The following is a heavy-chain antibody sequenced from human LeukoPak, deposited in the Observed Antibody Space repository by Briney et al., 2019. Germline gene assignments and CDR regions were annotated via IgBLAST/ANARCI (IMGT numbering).Heavy chain of an antibody. J-gene: IGHJ6*02. CDR3: ARGRGWRYGMDV. CDR1: GGSFSTYY. CDR2: IYYSGST. V-gene: IGHV4-59*01. Sequence: PSETLSLTCTVSGGSFSTYYWSWIRQPPGKGLEWIEFIYYSGSTSYNPSLQSRVTISLDTSKIQFSLKLTSVTAADTAVYYCARGRGWRYGMDVWGQGTTVTVSS. D-gene: IGHD5-12*01.